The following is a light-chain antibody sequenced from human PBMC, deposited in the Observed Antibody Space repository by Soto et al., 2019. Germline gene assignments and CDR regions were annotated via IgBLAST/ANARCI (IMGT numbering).Light chain of an antibody. CDR1: QDIRND. V-gene: IGKV1-6*01. J-gene: IGKJ1*01. CDR2: DGS. Sequence: AIQMTQSPSSLSASVGDRVTITCRASQDIRNDLGWYQQKPGKAPKLLIYDGSKLQSGVPSRFSGSVSGADFTLTISSLQPEDFATYYCLQDDNFPRTFGQGTKVEVK. CDR3: LQDDNFPRT.